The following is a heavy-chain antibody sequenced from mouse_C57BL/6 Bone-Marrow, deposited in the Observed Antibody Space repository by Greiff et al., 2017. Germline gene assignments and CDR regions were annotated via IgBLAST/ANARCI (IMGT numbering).Heavy chain of an antibody. CDR1: GFTFSDYG. CDR3: ASSYYSNHRDMSY. CDR2: ISSGSSTI. V-gene: IGHV5-17*01. J-gene: IGHJ4*01. Sequence: EVKLVESGGGLVKPGGSLKLSCAASGFTFSDYGMHWVRQAPEKGLEWVAYISSGSSTIYYADTVKGRFTIYRDNAKNTLFLQMNSRRSEDTAMYYCASSYYSNHRDMSYWGQETSVTGSS. D-gene: IGHD2-5*01.